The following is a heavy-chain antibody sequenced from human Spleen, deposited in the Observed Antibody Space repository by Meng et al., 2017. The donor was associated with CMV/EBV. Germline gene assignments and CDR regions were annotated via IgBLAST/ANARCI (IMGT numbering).Heavy chain of an antibody. V-gene: IGHV4-30-4*01. CDR2: IYNSGST. CDR1: GGSVSSGDYY. J-gene: IGHJ4*02. D-gene: IGHD2-21*01. CDR3: AREGRSHQVGVSVY. Sequence: VELQESGTGLVKPSQTLSLTCTVSGGSVSSGDYYWSWIRQPPGKGLEWIGYIYNSGSTYYNPSLKSRVTISVDTSKNQFSLKLRFVTAADTAVYYCAREGRSHQVGVSVYWGQGNLVTVSS.